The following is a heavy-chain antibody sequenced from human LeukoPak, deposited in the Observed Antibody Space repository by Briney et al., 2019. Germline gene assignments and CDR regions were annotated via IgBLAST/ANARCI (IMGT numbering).Heavy chain of an antibody. D-gene: IGHD2-2*01. V-gene: IGHV3-33*01. CDR1: GLSFSSYV. Sequence: GGPLRLSCAACGLSFSSYVVHWVRQARGKGLEGVGVIWYDGSNKFYADSVKGRFTISRDNSKKTLYLQMNSLRAEDTAVYYCARCTASCYANAFDVWGQGTLLTVSS. CDR3: ARCTASCYANAFDV. CDR2: IWYDGSNK. J-gene: IGHJ3*01.